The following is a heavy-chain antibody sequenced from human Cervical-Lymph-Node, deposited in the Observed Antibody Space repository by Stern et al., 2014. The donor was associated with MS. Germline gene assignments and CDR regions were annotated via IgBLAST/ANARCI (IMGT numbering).Heavy chain of an antibody. Sequence: EVQLVESGGGLVPPGESLRLSCAASGFTFTSYEMHWVRQGTGKGLEWVAGIATFGDTYYPDSVKGRFTIFREDAKNSAYLQMDSLRAEDTAVYFCARALWSGSSYHFDYWGQGTLVTVSS. CDR2: IATFGDT. V-gene: IGHV3-13*01. CDR1: GFTFTSYE. J-gene: IGHJ4*02. CDR3: ARALWSGSSYHFDY. D-gene: IGHD3-3*01.